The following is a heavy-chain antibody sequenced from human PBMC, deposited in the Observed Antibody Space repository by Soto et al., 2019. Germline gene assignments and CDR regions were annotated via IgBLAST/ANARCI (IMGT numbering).Heavy chain of an antibody. Sequence: GASVKVSCKASGYTFTGYYMYSVRQAPGQGLEWMGWINPNSGGTNYAQNFQGRVNMTRDTSISTAYMELSRLRSDDTAVYYCAREATAMARGGHFDYWGQGTLVTVSS. V-gene: IGHV1-2*02. J-gene: IGHJ4*02. CDR2: INPNSGGT. CDR1: GYTFTGYY. D-gene: IGHD3-10*01. CDR3: AREATAMARGGHFDY.